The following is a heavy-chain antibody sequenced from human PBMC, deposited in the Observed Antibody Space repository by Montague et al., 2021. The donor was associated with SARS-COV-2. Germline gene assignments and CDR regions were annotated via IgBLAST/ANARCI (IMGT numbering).Heavy chain of an antibody. CDR3: VKGSGYP. CDR2: IYDSGST. Sequence: SETLSLTCTVTGDSVISDKYYWSWIRQPPGKGLEWIGFIYDSGSTSYNPSLHSQVTITIDTSKNRFSLNLMSVTPADTAVYYCVKGSGYPWGQGTLVTVSS. V-gene: IGHV4-61*01. D-gene: IGHD3-22*01. J-gene: IGHJ5*02. CDR1: GDSVISDKYY.